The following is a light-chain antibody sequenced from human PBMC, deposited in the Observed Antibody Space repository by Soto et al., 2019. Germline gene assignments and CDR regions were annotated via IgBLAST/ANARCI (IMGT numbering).Light chain of an antibody. CDR2: DVT. Sequence: QSALTQPASVSGSPGQSITISCTGTSSDVGGYNFVSWYQQHPDKAPKLMIYDVTNRPSGVSNRFSGSKSGNTASLTISGLQAEDEADYHGSSYTCITTYGFGTGTKVTVL. V-gene: IGLV2-14*01. CDR3: SSYTCITTYG. J-gene: IGLJ1*01. CDR1: SSDVGGYNF.